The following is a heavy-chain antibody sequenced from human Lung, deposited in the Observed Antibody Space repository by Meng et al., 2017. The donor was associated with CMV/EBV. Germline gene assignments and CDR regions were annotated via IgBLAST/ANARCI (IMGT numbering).Heavy chain of an antibody. CDR1: GFTFSNYA. J-gene: IGHJ4*02. CDR3: AWGVVTPGY. Sequence: GGSXRLSCAASGFTFSNYAMHWVRQAPGKGLEWVAVISYDGSNKYFADSVKGRFTISRDNSKNTLYLQMNSLRAEDTAVYYCAWGVVTPGYWGQGTVVTVSS. V-gene: IGHV3-30*04. D-gene: IGHD4-23*01. CDR2: ISYDGSNK.